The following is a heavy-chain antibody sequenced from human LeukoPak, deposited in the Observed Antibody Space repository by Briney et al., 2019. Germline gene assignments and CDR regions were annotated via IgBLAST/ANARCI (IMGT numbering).Heavy chain of an antibody. J-gene: IGHJ5*02. CDR3: ARHGRSLVAARHSAWFDP. V-gene: IGHV4-34*01. Sequence: PSETLSLTCAVYGGSFSGYYWSWIRQPPGKGLEWIGEINHSGSTNYNPSLKSRVTISVDTSKNQFSLKLSSVTAADTAVYYCARHGRSLVAARHSAWFDPWGQGTLVTVSS. CDR1: GGSFSGYY. CDR2: INHSGST. D-gene: IGHD6-6*01.